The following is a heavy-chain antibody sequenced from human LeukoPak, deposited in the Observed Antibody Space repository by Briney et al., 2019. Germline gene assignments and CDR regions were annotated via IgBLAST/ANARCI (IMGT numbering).Heavy chain of an antibody. Sequence: SQTLSLTCTVSSGSISSGGYYWSWIRQHPGKGLEWIGYIYYSGSTSYNPSLKSRVTISVDTSKNHFSLKLSSVTAADTAVYYCARDYYGSGRTLNNCFDPWGQGTLVTVSS. CDR1: SGSISSGGYY. D-gene: IGHD3-10*01. CDR2: IYYSGST. V-gene: IGHV4-31*03. CDR3: ARDYYGSGRTLNNCFDP. J-gene: IGHJ5*02.